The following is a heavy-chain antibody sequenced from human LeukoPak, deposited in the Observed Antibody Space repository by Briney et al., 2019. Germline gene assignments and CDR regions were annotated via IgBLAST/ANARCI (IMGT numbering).Heavy chain of an antibody. V-gene: IGHV3-21*04. J-gene: IGHJ4*02. CDR1: GFTFSSYS. Sequence: GGSLRLSCAASGFTFSSYSMNWVRQAPGKGLEWVSSISSSSSYIYYADSVKGRFTISRDNAKNSLYLQMNSLRAEDTALYYCAKDIFTTAHYYFDYWGQGTLVTVSS. CDR2: ISSSSSYI. D-gene: IGHD3-9*01. CDR3: AKDIFTTAHYYFDY.